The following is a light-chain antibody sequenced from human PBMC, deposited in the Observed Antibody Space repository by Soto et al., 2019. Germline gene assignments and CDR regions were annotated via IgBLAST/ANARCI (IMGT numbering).Light chain of an antibody. CDR2: EIN. J-gene: IGLJ1*01. Sequence: QSVLTQPPSASGSPGQSVTISCTGTSSDVGAYDYVSWYQQHPGKAPKLMIYEINKRPSGVPDRFSGSKSGNTASLTVSGLQADDEADYYCCLYIGATTYVFGTGTKVTVL. V-gene: IGLV2-8*01. CDR1: SSDVGAYDY. CDR3: CLYIGATTYV.